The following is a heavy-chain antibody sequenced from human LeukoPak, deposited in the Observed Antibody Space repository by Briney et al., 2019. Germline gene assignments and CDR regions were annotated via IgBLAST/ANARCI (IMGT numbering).Heavy chain of an antibody. CDR3: ARDLESLLWFGELLGGQDY. CDR1: GFTFSSYS. Sequence: GGSLRLSCAASGFTFSSYSMNWVRQAPGKGLEWVSYISSSSSTIYYADSVKGRFTISRDNAKNSLYLQMNSLRAEDTAVYYCARDLESLLWFGELLGGQDYWGQGTLVTVSS. J-gene: IGHJ4*02. V-gene: IGHV3-48*04. CDR2: ISSSSSTI. D-gene: IGHD3-10*01.